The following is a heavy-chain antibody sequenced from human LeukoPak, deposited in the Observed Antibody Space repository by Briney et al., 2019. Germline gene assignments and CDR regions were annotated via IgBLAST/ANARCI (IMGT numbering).Heavy chain of an antibody. CDR3: ARRWLDY. CDR1: GGSFSGYY. CDR2: INHSGST. Sequence: SETLSLTCAVYGGSFSGYYWSWIRQPPGKGLEWIGEINHSGSTNYNPSLKSRVTISVDTSKNQFSLKLTSVTAADTAVYYCARRWLDYWGQGTLVTVSS. D-gene: IGHD2-15*01. V-gene: IGHV4-34*01. J-gene: IGHJ4*02.